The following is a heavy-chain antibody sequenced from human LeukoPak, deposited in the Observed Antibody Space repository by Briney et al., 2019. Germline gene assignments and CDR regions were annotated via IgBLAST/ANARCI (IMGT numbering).Heavy chain of an antibody. Sequence: ASVKVSCKASGYTFTSYGISWVRQAPGQGLEWMGWISAYNGNTNYARKLQGRVTMTTDTSTSTAYMELRSLRSDDTAVYYCARGPTNWGSRGYFDYWGQGTLVTVSS. CDR2: ISAYNGNT. V-gene: IGHV1-18*01. J-gene: IGHJ4*02. CDR1: GYTFTSYG. D-gene: IGHD7-27*01. CDR3: ARGPTNWGSRGYFDY.